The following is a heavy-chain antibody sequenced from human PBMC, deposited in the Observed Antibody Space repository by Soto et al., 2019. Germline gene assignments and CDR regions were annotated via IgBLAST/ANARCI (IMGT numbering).Heavy chain of an antibody. CDR3: ASVGGGDCSGGSCYGAFDI. Sequence: SETLSLTCTFSGGSISSYYWSWIRQPPGKGLEWIGYIYYSGSTNYNPSLKSRVTISVDTSKNQFSLKLSSVTAADTAVYYCASVGGGDCSGGSCYGAFDIWGQGTMVTVSS. CDR1: GGSISSYY. J-gene: IGHJ3*02. CDR2: IYYSGST. V-gene: IGHV4-59*01. D-gene: IGHD2-15*01.